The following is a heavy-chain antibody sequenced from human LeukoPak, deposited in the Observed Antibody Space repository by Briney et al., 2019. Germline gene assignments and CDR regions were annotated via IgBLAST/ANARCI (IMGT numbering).Heavy chain of an antibody. CDR3: ARVGYVDAFDI. V-gene: IGHV3-7*01. Sequence: GGSLRLSCAASGFTFSSYWMSWVRQAPGKGLERVANIKQDGSEKYYVDSVKGRFTISRDNAKNSLYLQMNSLRAEDTAVYYCARVGYVDAFDIWGQGTMVTVSS. CDR2: IKQDGSEK. J-gene: IGHJ3*02. D-gene: IGHD5-12*01. CDR1: GFTFSSYW.